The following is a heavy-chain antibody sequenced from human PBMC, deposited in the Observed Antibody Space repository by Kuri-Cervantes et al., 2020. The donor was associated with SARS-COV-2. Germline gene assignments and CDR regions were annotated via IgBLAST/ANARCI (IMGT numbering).Heavy chain of an antibody. D-gene: IGHD5-24*01. CDR3: AREEWLHIHDAFDI. CDR2: ISGSGTGA. V-gene: IGHV3-23*01. Sequence: GESLKISCAASGFSFSSYAMSWVRQAPGKGLEWVSVISGSGTGAYYADSVKGRFTISRDNAKNSLYLQMNSLRAEDTAVYYCAREEWLHIHDAFDIWGQGTMVTVSS. CDR1: GFSFSSYA. J-gene: IGHJ3*02.